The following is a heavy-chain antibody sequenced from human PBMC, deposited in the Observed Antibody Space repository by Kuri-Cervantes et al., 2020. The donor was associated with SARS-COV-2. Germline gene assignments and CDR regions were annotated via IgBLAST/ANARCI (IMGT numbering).Heavy chain of an antibody. CDR3: ARETYYYGSGSYYNRNFDY. CDR2: IYYSGST. CDR1: GGSVSSGSYY. V-gene: IGHV4-30-4*08. Sequence: SETLSLTCTVSGGSVSSGSYYWSWIRQPPGKGLEWIGYIYYSGSTYYNPSLRSRVTISVDTSKNQFSLKLSSVTAADTAVYYCARETYYYGSGSYYNRNFDYWGQGTLVTVSS. D-gene: IGHD3-10*01. J-gene: IGHJ4*02.